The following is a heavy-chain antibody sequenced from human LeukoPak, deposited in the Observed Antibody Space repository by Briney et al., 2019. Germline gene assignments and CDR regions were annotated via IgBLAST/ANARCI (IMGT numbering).Heavy chain of an antibody. CDR2: IKKDGSEK. J-gene: IGHJ4*02. Sequence: GGSLRLFCAASGFTFSSYWMSWVRQAPGKGLEWVANIKKDGSEKYYVDSVKGRFTISRDNAKNSLYLQMNSLRAEDTAVYYCVRGGGYYEDFDYWRQGTLVTVSS. D-gene: IGHD3-22*01. CDR3: VRGGGYYEDFDY. V-gene: IGHV3-7*01. CDR1: GFTFSSYW.